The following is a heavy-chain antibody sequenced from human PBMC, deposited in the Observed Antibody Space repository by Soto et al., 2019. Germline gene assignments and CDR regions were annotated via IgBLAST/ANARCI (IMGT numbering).Heavy chain of an antibody. D-gene: IGHD1-26*01. J-gene: IGHJ4*02. CDR2: IYHSGST. CDR3: ARGYSGSYFDF. V-gene: IGHV4-38-2*01. CDR1: GYSISTGFN. Sequence: PSETLSLTCAVSGYSISTGFNWAWIRQPPGKGLEWIGSIYHSGSTYFNPSLKSRVTISVDSSKNHLSLKLTSVTAADTAVYFCARGYSGSYFDFWGQGTRVTVSS.